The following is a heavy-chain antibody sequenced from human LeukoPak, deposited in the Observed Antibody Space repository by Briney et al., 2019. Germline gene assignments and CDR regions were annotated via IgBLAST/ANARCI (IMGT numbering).Heavy chain of an antibody. V-gene: IGHV3-53*01. CDR3: AKVAYSSGWP. CDR2: IYSGGST. Sequence: PGESLRLSCAVSGFTVSSNYMSWVRQAPGKGQEWVSIIYSGGSTYYADSVKGRFTISRDNSKNTLYLQMNSLRAEDTAVYYCAKVAYSSGWPWGQGTLVTVSS. J-gene: IGHJ5*02. D-gene: IGHD6-19*01. CDR1: GFTVSSNY.